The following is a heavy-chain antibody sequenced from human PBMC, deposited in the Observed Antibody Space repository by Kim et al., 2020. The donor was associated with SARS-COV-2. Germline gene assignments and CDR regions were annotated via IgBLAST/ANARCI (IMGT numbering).Heavy chain of an antibody. J-gene: IGHJ4*02. CDR3: ARERPWDYSNYLSVVDY. D-gene: IGHD4-4*01. V-gene: IGHV4-4*06. Sequence: KGRVTLSVDTSKNQFSLKLSSVTAADTAVYYCARERPWDYSNYLSVVDYWGQGTLVTVSS.